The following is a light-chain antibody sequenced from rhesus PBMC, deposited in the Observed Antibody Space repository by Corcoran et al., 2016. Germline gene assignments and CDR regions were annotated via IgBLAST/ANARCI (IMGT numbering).Light chain of an antibody. V-gene: IGKV1-22*01. CDR2: KAS. J-gene: IGKJ1*01. CDR3: LQYSSSPWT. CDR1: QRISSW. Sequence: DIQMTQSPSSLSASVGDTVTITCRASQRISSWLDWYQQKPGKTPKLLIYKASSLQSGVPSRFSGSGSGTDFTLTISSLQPEDFATYYWLQYSSSPWTFGQGTKVEIK.